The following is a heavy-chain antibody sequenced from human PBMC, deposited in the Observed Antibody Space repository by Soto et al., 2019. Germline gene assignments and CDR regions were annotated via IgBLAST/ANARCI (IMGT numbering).Heavy chain of an antibody. Sequence: QLVESGGGLVQPGGSLKLSCAASGFTFSGSVIHWVRQASGEGLEWVGRIGLKSNDYATAYAASVRGRFSISRDDSENTASLQMNSLKTEDTAVYYCSSQDGSGDSCQRPNWGRGTLVTVSS. D-gene: IGHD2-15*01. CDR1: GFTFSGSV. J-gene: IGHJ4*02. V-gene: IGHV3-73*02. CDR3: SSQDGSGDSCQRPN. CDR2: IGLKSNDYAT.